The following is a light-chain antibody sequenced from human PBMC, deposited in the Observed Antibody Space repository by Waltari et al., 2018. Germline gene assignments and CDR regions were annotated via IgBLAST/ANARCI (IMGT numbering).Light chain of an antibody. J-gene: IGKJ1*01. CDR1: QSIGSW. CDR2: KAS. V-gene: IGKV1-5*03. CDR3: QQYNSYSGT. Sequence: DIQMTQSPSTLSASVGDRVTITCRASQSIGSWLAWYQQKPGKAPKLLIYKASSIETGVPSRFSGSGSGTDFTLTISSLQSDDFATYYCQQYNSYSGTFGQGTKVDIK.